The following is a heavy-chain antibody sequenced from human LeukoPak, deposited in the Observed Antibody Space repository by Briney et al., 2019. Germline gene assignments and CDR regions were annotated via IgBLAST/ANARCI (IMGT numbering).Heavy chain of an antibody. CDR2: ISGSGGTT. CDR3: AKDPEYSSGWYLDY. CDR1: RFTFSNYA. V-gene: IGHV3-23*01. J-gene: IGHJ4*02. Sequence: PGGSLRLSCAASRFTFSNYAMSWVRQAPGKGLEWVSAISGSGGTTYYADSVKGRFTISRDNSKNTLYLQMSSLRAEDSAVYYCAKDPEYSSGWYLDYWGQGTLVTVSS. D-gene: IGHD6-19*01.